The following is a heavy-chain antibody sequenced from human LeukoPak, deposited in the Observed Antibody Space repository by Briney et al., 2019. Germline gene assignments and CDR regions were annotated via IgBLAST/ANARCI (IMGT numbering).Heavy chain of an antibody. CDR2: IFHSGST. Sequence: PSETLSLTCTVSGGSIGSSGYYWGWVRQPPGKGLVWIANIFHSGSTFYNPSLKSRLTISVDASKNQFSLKLSSVTAADTAVYYCARGEQWPYYFDSWGQGTLVTVSS. V-gene: IGHV4-39*01. J-gene: IGHJ4*02. D-gene: IGHD6-19*01. CDR1: GGSIGSSGYY. CDR3: ARGEQWPYYFDS.